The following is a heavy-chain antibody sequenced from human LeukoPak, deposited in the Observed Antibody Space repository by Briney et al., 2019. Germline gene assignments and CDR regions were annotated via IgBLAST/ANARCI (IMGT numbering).Heavy chain of an antibody. CDR3: ARGYCSGTSCFGAFDM. D-gene: IGHD2-2*01. CDR1: GFNFSSHW. Sequence: GGSLRLSCAASGFNFSSHWMSWVRQAPGKGLEWVANIGQDGTEKNYVQSVKGRFTISRDNAKNSLYLQMSSLRAEDTAVYHCARGYCSGTSCFGAFDMWGQGTMVPVSS. V-gene: IGHV3-7*01. J-gene: IGHJ3*02. CDR2: IGQDGTEK.